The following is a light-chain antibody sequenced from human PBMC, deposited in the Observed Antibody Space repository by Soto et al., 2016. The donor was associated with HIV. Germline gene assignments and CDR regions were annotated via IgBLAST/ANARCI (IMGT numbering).Light chain of an antibody. CDR3: QQLNSYLLT. J-gene: IGKJ4*01. CDR2: GAS. Sequence: DIQMTQSPSTLSASVGDRVTITCRASQNINNWLAWYRRKPGEAPKLLIYGASTLQSGVPSRFSDSGSGTEFTLTISSLQPEDFATYYCQQLNSYLLTFGGGTKVEIK. CDR1: QNINNW. V-gene: IGKV1-5*01.